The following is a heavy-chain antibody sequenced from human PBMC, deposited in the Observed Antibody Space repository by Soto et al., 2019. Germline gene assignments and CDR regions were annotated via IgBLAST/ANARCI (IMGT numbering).Heavy chain of an antibody. CDR2: ISYDGSTK. Sequence: QVQLVESGGGVVQPGRSLRLSCAASGFTFSRFAIHWVRQAPGKGLEWVTIISYDGSTKYYADSVKGRFTISRDNSKNTLYLQMNSLGAEDTAVYYCARDSGLLGFGRGVDYWGQGTLFTVSS. V-gene: IGHV3-30-3*01. CDR3: ARDSGLLGFGRGVDY. J-gene: IGHJ4*02. CDR1: GFTFSRFA. D-gene: IGHD3-10*01.